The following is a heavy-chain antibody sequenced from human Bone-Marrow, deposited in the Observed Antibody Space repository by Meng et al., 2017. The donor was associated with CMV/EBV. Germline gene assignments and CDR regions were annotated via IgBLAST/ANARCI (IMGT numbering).Heavy chain of an antibody. J-gene: IGHJ3*02. V-gene: IGHV1-8*01. CDR1: GYTFTSYD. D-gene: IGHD3-10*01. Sequence: ASVKVSCKASGYTFTSYDINWVRQATGQGLEWMGWMNPNSGNTGYAQKFQGRVTMTRNTSISTAYMELSSLRSEDTAVYYCARVHATTWWFGNHDAFDIWGQGTIVTVSS. CDR2: MNPNSGNT. CDR3: ARVHATTWWFGNHDAFDI.